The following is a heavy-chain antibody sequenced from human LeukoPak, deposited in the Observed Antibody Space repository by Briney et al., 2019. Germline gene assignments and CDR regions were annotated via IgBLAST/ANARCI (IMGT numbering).Heavy chain of an antibody. CDR2: IIPILAIP. D-gene: IGHD3-16*01. J-gene: IGHJ4*02. V-gene: IGHV1-69*04. CDR3: ATQGPYPPPAEDPMFDYVWGSPRPFNY. CDR1: GGTFSTYA. Sequence: SVKVSCKTSGGTFSTYAISWVRQALGQGLEWMGRIIPILAIPNYSQKFQGRVTITADKSTNTAYMELSSLRSEDTAVYYCATQGPYPPPAEDPMFDYVWGSPRPFNYWGQGTLVTVSS.